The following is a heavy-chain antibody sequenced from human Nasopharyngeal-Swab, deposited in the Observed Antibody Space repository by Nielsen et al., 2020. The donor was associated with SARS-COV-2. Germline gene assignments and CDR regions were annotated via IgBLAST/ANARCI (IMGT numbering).Heavy chain of an antibody. J-gene: IGHJ4*02. Sequence: SETLSLTCTVSGGSISSYYWSWIRQPPGKGLEWIGYIYYSGSTNYNPSLKSRVTISVDTSKNQFSLKLSSMTAADTAVYYCAREPSYGDYSDYWGQGTLVTVSS. CDR2: IYYSGST. CDR3: AREPSYGDYSDY. CDR1: GGSISSYY. V-gene: IGHV4-59*01. D-gene: IGHD4-17*01.